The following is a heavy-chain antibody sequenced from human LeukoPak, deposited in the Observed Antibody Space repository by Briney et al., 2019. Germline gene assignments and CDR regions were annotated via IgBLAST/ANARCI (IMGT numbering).Heavy chain of an antibody. J-gene: IGHJ4*02. V-gene: IGHV4-38-2*02. D-gene: IGHD2-21*02. CDR3: ARDQAYCGGDCYFDF. CDR1: DYSISSAYY. CDR2: IYHSGST. Sequence: SETLSLTCAVSDYSISSAYYWGRIRQPPGKGLEWIGSIYHSGSTDYNPSLKSRVTISVDTSKNQFSLKLRSVTAADTAVYYCARDQAYCGGDCYFDFWGQGTLVTVSS.